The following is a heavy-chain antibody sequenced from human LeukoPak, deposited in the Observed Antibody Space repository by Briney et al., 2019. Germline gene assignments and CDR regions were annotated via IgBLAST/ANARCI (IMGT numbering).Heavy chain of an antibody. Sequence: SETLSLTCTVSGGSISSGSYYWSWIRQPAGKGLEWIGRIYTSGSTNYNPSLKSRVTISVDASKNQFSLKLSSVTAADTAVYYCARGRYSSGWYGRPPCYYYYMDVWGKGTTVTVSS. V-gene: IGHV4-61*02. CDR3: ARGRYSSGWYGRPPCYYYYMDV. J-gene: IGHJ6*03. CDR1: GGSISSGSYY. CDR2: IYTSGST. D-gene: IGHD6-19*01.